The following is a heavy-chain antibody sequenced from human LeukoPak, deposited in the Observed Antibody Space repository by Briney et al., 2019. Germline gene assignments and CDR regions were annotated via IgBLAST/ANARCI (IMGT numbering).Heavy chain of an antibody. CDR2: INPNSGGT. J-gene: IGHJ4*02. V-gene: IGHV1-2*02. CDR1: GYTFTGYY. Sequence: ASVKVSCKASGYTFTGYYMHWVRQAPGQGLEWMGWINPNSGGTNYAQKFQGRVTMTRDTSISTAYMELSRLRSDDTAVYYCARNVGYDYGDYGEYFDYWGQGTLVTVSS. D-gene: IGHD4-17*01. CDR3: ARNVGYDYGDYGEYFDY.